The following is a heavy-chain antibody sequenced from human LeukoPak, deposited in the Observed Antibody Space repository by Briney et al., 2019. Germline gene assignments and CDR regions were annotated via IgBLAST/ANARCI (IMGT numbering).Heavy chain of an antibody. CDR1: GGSFSGYY. J-gene: IGHJ5*02. CDR3: ARVGPYYYDSSGYRTRYNWFDP. V-gene: IGHV4-34*01. D-gene: IGHD3-22*01. CDR2: INHSGST. Sequence: PETLSLTCAVYGGSFSGYYWSWIRQPPGKGLEWIGKINHSGSTNYNPSLKSRVTISVDTSKNQFSLKLSSVTAADTAVYYCARVGPYYYDSSGYRTRYNWFDPWGQGTLVTVSS.